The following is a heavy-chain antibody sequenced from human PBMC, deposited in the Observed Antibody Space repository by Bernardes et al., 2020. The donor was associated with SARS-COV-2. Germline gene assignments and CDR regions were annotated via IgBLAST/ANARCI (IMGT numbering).Heavy chain of an antibody. CDR3: AKDIDYYDSSGYVDY. V-gene: IGHV3-9*01. Sequence: SLRLSCAASGFTFSDSSMHWVRQAPGTGLEWVSGISCDSGSIGYADSVKGRFTISRDNAKNSLYLQMNSLRAEDTALYYCAKDIDYYDSSGYVDYWGQGTLVTVSS. D-gene: IGHD3-22*01. CDR2: ISCDSGSI. J-gene: IGHJ4*02. CDR1: GFTFSDSS.